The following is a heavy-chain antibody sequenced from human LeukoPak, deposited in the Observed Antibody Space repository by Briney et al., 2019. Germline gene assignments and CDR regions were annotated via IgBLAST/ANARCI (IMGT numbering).Heavy chain of an antibody. D-gene: IGHD3-10*01. J-gene: IGHJ4*02. Sequence: PSETLSLTCTVSGGSITDYYWNWIRQSPEKGLEWIGYVYYTGTTYYSPSLKSRVAISLDRSKNQFSLNLNSVTAADTAVYYCARSVLWFGDFDYWGRGTLVTVSS. CDR1: GGSITDYY. CDR2: VYYTGTT. CDR3: ARSVLWFGDFDY. V-gene: IGHV4-59*03.